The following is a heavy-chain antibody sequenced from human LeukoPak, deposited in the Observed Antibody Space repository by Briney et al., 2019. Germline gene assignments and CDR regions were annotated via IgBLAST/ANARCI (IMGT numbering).Heavy chain of an antibody. CDR2: FDPEDGET. D-gene: IGHD6-19*01. J-gene: IGHJ4*02. V-gene: IGHV1-24*01. CDR3: ARVAPHRRLSSGWYHFDY. Sequence: ASVKVSCKVSGYTLTELSMHWVRQAPGKGLEWMGGFDPEDGETIYAQKFQGRVTMTEDTSTDTAYMELSSLRSDDTAVYYCARVAPHRRLSSGWYHFDYWGQGTLVTVSS. CDR1: GYTLTELS.